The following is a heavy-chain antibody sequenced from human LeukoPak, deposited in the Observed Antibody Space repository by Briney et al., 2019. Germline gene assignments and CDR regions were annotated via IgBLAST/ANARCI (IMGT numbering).Heavy chain of an antibody. D-gene: IGHD6-19*01. CDR2: ISWNSGSI. Sequence: PGGSLRLSCAASGFTFDDYAMHWVRQAPGKGLEWVSGISWNSGSIGYADSVKGRFTISRDNAKNSLYLQMNSLRAEDTALYYCAKDIVTWLCYAFDIWGQGTMVTVSS. CDR1: GFTFDDYA. CDR3: AKDIVTWLCYAFDI. J-gene: IGHJ3*02. V-gene: IGHV3-9*01.